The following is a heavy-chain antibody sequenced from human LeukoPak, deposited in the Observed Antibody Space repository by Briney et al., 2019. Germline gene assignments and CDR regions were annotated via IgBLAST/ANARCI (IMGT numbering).Heavy chain of an antibody. CDR1: GSTFTSYW. CDR3: ARGRYYGMDV. V-gene: IGHV3-74*01. Sequence: GGSLRLSCAASGSTFTSYWMHWVRQAPGKGLVWVSRVNSDGSSTTYADSVKGRFTISRDNAKNTLYLQMNSLRAEDTAVYYCARGRYYGMDVWGQGTTVTVSS. CDR2: VNSDGSST. J-gene: IGHJ6*02.